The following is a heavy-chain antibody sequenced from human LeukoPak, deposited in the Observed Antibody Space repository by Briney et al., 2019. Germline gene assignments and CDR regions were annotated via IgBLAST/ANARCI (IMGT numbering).Heavy chain of an antibody. V-gene: IGHV4-34*01. CDR3: ARLRRWLQYSD. CDR1: GGSFSGYY. D-gene: IGHD5-24*01. Sequence: PSETLSLTCAVYGGSFSGYYWSWIRQPPGKGLEWIGSIYYSGSTYYNPSLKSRVTISVDTSKNQFSLKLSSVTAADTAVYYCARLRRWLQYSDWGQGTLVTVSS. CDR2: IYYSGST. J-gene: IGHJ4*02.